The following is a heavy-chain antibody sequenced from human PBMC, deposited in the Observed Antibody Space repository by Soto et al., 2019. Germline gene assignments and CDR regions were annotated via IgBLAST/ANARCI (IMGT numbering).Heavy chain of an antibody. V-gene: IGHV4-39*01. J-gene: IGHJ5*02. D-gene: IGHD2-15*01. Sequence: SETLSLTCTVSGGSISSSSYYWGWIRQPPGKGLEWIGSIYYSGSSFYNPSLKTRLTISVDTSKHQLSLKLSSVTAAHTAVYYCASRLRSGYCSGGTCNNGFGPWGQGTLVTV. CDR2: IYYSGSS. CDR3: ASRLRSGYCSGGTCNNGFGP. CDR1: GGSISSSSYY.